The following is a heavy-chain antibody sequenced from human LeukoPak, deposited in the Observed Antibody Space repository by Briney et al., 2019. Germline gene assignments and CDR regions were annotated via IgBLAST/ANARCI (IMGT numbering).Heavy chain of an antibody. CDR3: ARDSPVGATSPLDC. J-gene: IGHJ4*02. V-gene: IGHV1-2*02. CDR1: GYTFTGYY. CDR2: INPNSGGT. D-gene: IGHD1-26*01. Sequence: GASVKVSCKASGYTFTGYYMHWVRQAPGQGLEWMGWINPNSGGTNYAQKFQGRVTMTRDTSISTAYMELSRLRSDDTAVYYCARDSPVGATSPLDCWGQGTLVTVSS.